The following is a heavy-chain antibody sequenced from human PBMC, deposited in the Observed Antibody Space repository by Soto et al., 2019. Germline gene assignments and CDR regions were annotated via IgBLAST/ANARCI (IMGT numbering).Heavy chain of an antibody. J-gene: IGHJ5*02. CDR2: ISAYSYNP. CDR3: ARVVGALGHWFDP. V-gene: IGHV1-18*01. D-gene: IGHD1-26*01. Sequence: QVQLVQSGAEVKKPGASVKVSCKASGYTFTSYGLSWVRQAPGQGLEWMGRISAYSYNPNDAQKLQGRVTMTTDTYTSTAYMELRSLRSDDTAVYYCARVVGALGHWFDPWGQGTLVTVSS. CDR1: GYTFTSYG.